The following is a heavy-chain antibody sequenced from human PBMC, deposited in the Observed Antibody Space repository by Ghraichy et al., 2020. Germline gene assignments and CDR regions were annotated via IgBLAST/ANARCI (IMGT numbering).Heavy chain of an antibody. J-gene: IGHJ6*02. D-gene: IGHD2-15*01. CDR3: ATHFSQDGGSWSNSYYFGMDV. V-gene: IGHV1-24*01. CDR1: GYTLPESP. Sequence: ASVKVSCKVSGYTLPESPMHWVRQSPGKGLEWMGSFDPEDGETIYAQKFQGRVTMTEDTSTDTAYMELSSLRSEDTAVYHCATHFSQDGGSWSNSYYFGMDVWGQGTTVTVSS. CDR2: FDPEDGET.